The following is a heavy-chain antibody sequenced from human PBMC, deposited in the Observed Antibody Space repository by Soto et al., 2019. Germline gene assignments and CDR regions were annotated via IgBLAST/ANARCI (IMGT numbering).Heavy chain of an antibody. Sequence: SVKVSCKASGGTFSSYAISWVRQAPGQGLEWMGGIIPIFGTANYAQKFQGRVTITADESTSTAYMEMSSLRAEDTAVYYCARSNVLLWFGEPHDRKVNNWFDPWGQGTLVTVS. CDR2: IIPIFGTA. D-gene: IGHD3-10*01. CDR1: GGTFSSYA. J-gene: IGHJ5*02. CDR3: ARSNVLLWFGEPHDRKVNNWFDP. V-gene: IGHV1-69*13.